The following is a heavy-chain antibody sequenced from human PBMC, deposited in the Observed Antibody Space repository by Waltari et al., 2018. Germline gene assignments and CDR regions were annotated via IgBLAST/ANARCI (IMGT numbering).Heavy chain of an antibody. Sequence: EVQVVESGGGLVQPGGSLRLSCTASGFTVSSYEMNWVRQAPGKGLEWISYIDNSGNTVYYADSVKGRFTISRDNAKNSLFLLMNSLRAEDTAVYYCARPSTEYYFYYYYMDVWGKGTTVTVS. CDR3: ARPSTEYYFYYYYMDV. CDR1: GFTVSSYE. J-gene: IGHJ6*03. V-gene: IGHV3-48*03. CDR2: IDNSGNTV.